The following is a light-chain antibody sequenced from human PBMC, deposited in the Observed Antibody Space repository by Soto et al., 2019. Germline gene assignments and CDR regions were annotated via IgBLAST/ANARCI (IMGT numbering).Light chain of an antibody. Sequence: QSVLTQPLSASASPGQPVTISCTGGSTNIGSNTVAWYQQLPGTAPPRLIFTAGQRPSGVSGRFSGSKSGTSASLTISGLQAEDEADYYCSSWTNSMNDYVFGPGTKLTVL. CDR2: TAG. J-gene: IGLJ1*01. CDR3: SSWTNSMNDYV. CDR1: STNIGSNT. V-gene: IGLV1-44*01.